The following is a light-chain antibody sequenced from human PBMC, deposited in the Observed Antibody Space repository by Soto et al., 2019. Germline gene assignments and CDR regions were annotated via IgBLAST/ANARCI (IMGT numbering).Light chain of an antibody. CDR1: NSNIGAGYD. CDR2: GNS. J-gene: IGLJ3*02. Sequence: QSVLTQPPSVSGAPGQRVTISCTGYNSNIGAGYDVHGYQQLPGTAPKLLIYGNSNRPSGVPDRFSASKSGTSASLAITGLQAEDEADYYCHSYDSSLSGWVFGGGTQLTVL. V-gene: IGLV1-40*01. CDR3: HSYDSSLSGWV.